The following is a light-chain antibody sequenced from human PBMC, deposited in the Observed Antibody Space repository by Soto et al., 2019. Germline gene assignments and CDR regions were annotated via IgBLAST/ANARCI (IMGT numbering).Light chain of an antibody. CDR2: EVS. Sequence: QSALPQPASVSGSPGQSITISCTGTSSDVGGYNYVSWYQQHPGKAPKLMIYEVSNRPSGVSNRFSGSKSGNTASLTISGLQAEDEADYYCSSYTSSSTVVFGGGTKVIVL. CDR1: SSDVGGYNY. J-gene: IGLJ2*01. V-gene: IGLV2-14*01. CDR3: SSYTSSSTVV.